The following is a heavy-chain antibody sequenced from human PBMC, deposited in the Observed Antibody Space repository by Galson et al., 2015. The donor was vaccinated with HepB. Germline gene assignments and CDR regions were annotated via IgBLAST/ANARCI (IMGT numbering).Heavy chain of an antibody. Sequence: SLRLSCAASGFTFSSHTMNWVRQAPGKGLEWVSSIYTSSTYLYYADSVKGRFTISRDDAKNSLYLQMNSLRAEDTAVYYCAREMATMMTRENNDHWGQGTLVTVSS. J-gene: IGHJ4*02. V-gene: IGHV3-21*01. D-gene: IGHD5-24*01. CDR2: IYTSSTYL. CDR1: GFTFSSHT. CDR3: AREMATMMTRENNDH.